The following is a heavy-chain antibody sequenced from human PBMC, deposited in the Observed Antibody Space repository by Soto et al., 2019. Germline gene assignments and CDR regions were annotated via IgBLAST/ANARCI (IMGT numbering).Heavy chain of an antibody. J-gene: IGHJ6*02. D-gene: IGHD3-10*01. Sequence: EVQLLESGGGLVQPGGSLRLSCAASGFTFSSYAMSWVRQAPGKGLEWVSAISGSGGSTYYADSVKGRFTISRDNSKNTLYLQMNSLRAEDTAVYYCAKDTPLGFGTGYYYYGMDVWGQGTTVTVSS. CDR2: ISGSGGST. V-gene: IGHV3-23*01. CDR3: AKDTPLGFGTGYYYYGMDV. CDR1: GFTFSSYA.